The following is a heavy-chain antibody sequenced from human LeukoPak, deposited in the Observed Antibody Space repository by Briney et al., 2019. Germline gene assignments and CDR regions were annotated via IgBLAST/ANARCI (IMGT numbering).Heavy chain of an antibody. Sequence: ASVKVSCKASGYTFTSYGISWLRQAPGQGLEWMGWISAYNGNTNYAQKLQGRVTMTTDTSTSTAYMELRSLRSDDTAVYYCARSAEYYYDSSGYYMPYYFDYWGQGTLVTVSS. V-gene: IGHV1-18*01. J-gene: IGHJ4*02. D-gene: IGHD3-22*01. CDR3: ARSAEYYYDSSGYYMPYYFDY. CDR1: GYTFTSYG. CDR2: ISAYNGNT.